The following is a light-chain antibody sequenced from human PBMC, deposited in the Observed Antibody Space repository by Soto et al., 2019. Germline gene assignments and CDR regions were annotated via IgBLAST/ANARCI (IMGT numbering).Light chain of an antibody. V-gene: IGLV2-23*01. CDR2: AGA. J-gene: IGLJ1*01. Sequence: QSALTQPASVSGSPGQSITISCTGTSIDVGNYNLVSWYQLRPGRAPKLMIYAGAKRPSGVSNRFSGSKSGNTASLTISGLRADDEADYYCCSYAGSSPYVFATGTKVTVL. CDR3: CSYAGSSPYV. CDR1: SIDVGNYNL.